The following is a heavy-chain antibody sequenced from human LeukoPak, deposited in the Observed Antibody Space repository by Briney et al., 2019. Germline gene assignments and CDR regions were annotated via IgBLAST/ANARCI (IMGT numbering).Heavy chain of an antibody. D-gene: IGHD3-22*01. CDR1: GGSISSSSYY. CDR2: IYYSGST. CDR3: ARLHFSGRYYDSSGYYGY. Sequence: ETLSLTXTVSGGSISSSSYYWGWIRQPPGKGLEWIGSIYYSGSTYYNPSLKSRVTISVDTSKNQFSLKLSSVTAADTAVYYCARLHFSGRYYDSSGYYGYWGQGTLVTVSS. V-gene: IGHV4-39*01. J-gene: IGHJ4*02.